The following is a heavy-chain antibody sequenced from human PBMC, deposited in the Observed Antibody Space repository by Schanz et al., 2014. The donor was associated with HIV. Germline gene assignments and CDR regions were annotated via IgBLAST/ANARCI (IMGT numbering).Heavy chain of an antibody. V-gene: IGHV1-2*02. J-gene: IGHJ4*02. CDR3: TRLHYYYDRSGFSFDC. CDR1: GYTFPDYY. CDR2: INPNSGGT. Sequence: QVQLVQSGAEVKKPGASVKVSCKASGYTFPDYYIHWVRQAPGQGLEWMGWINPNSGGTNLAQKFEGRVTMTIDRSITTASMELSRLNSDDTAMYFCTRLHYYYDRSGFSFDCWGQGTLVTVSS. D-gene: IGHD3-22*01.